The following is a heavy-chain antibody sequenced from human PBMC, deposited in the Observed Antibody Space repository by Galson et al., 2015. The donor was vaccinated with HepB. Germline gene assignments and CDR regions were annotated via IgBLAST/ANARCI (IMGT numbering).Heavy chain of an antibody. CDR1: GDSISGTNW. J-gene: IGHJ4*02. V-gene: IGHV4-4*02. CDR3: ARHSGWYPDY. Sequence: LSLTCTVSGDSISGTNWWNWVRQPPGKGLEWIGEVHSSGTTNYNPSLKSRLTISADKSKNQFSLDLTSVTAADTAVYYCARHSGWYPDYWGQGTQVTVSS. CDR2: VHSSGTT. D-gene: IGHD6-19*01.